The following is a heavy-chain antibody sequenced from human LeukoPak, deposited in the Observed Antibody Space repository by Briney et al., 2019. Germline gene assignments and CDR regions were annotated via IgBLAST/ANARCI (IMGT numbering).Heavy chain of an antibody. CDR1: GFTFSSYS. Sequence: PGGSLRLSCAASGFTFSSYSMNWVRQAPGKGLEWVAFIRYDGSNKYYADSMKGRFTISRDNSKNTLYLQMNSLTAEDTAVYYCAKDSGRYCSSTSCSPDYWGQGTLVTVSS. V-gene: IGHV3-30*02. D-gene: IGHD2-2*01. J-gene: IGHJ4*02. CDR2: IRYDGSNK. CDR3: AKDSGRYCSSTSCSPDY.